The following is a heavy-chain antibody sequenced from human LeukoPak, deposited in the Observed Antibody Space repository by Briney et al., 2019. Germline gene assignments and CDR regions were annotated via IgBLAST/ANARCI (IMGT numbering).Heavy chain of an antibody. CDR3: ARDPGDY. CDR1: GFTFSNYW. Sequence: GGSLRLSCAASGFTFSNYWMTWVRQAPGKGLEWVASIKQDGNDKFYVDSVKGRFTISRDNAKNSLYLQMNSLRAEDTAVYYCARDPGDYWGQGTLVTVSS. J-gene: IGHJ4*02. CDR2: IKQDGNDK. V-gene: IGHV3-7*01. D-gene: IGHD3-10*01.